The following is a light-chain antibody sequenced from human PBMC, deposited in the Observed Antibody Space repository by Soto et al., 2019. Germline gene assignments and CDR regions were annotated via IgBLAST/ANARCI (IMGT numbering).Light chain of an antibody. V-gene: IGKV3-20*01. CDR3: QKYGSSWT. CDR1: QSVGSRH. Sequence: FVVTQSPDTLSLSPVETATLSCIASQSVGSRHLGWYQQKPGQAPRLLIYGGSSRATAIPDRFSGSGSGTDFTLTISRLAPEDFAVYYCQKYGSSWTFGQGTKVDIK. J-gene: IGKJ1*01. CDR2: GGS.